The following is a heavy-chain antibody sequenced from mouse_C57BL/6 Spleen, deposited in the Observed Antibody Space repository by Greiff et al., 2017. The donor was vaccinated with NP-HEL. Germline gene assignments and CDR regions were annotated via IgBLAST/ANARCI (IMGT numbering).Heavy chain of an antibody. Sequence: EVQLQESGGGLVQPKGSLKLSCAASGFSFNTYAMNWVRQAPGKGLEWVARIRSKSNNYATYYADSVKDRFTISRDDSESMLYLQMNNLKTEDTAMYYCVKGDYDRGFAYWGQGTLVTVSA. J-gene: IGHJ3*01. CDR3: VKGDYDRGFAY. CDR2: IRSKSNNYAT. CDR1: GFSFNTYA. V-gene: IGHV10-1*01. D-gene: IGHD2-4*01.